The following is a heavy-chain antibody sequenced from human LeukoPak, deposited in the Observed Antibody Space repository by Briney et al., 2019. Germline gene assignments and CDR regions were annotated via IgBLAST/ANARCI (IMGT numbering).Heavy chain of an antibody. CDR1: GGTLSNYA. CDR2: IIVILGTT. CDR3: ARGSHWFDP. J-gene: IGHJ5*02. Sequence: ASVKVSCKASGGTLSNYAISWVRQAPGQGLEWMGRIIVILGTTNYAQKFQGRVTISADTSTSTAYMELSSLRSEDTAVYYCARGSHWFDPWGQGTLVTVSS. V-gene: IGHV1-69*04.